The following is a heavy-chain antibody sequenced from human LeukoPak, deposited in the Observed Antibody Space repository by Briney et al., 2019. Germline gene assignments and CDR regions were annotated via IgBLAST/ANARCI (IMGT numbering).Heavy chain of an antibody. Sequence: XYWMHWVRQAXGXGLMWVSRINNDGSRTTYADSVKGRFTISRDNAKNTLYLQMNSLRAEDTAVYYCAMTTVGFDYWGQGTLVTVSS. CDR3: AMTTVGFDY. V-gene: IGHV3-74*03. CDR1: XYW. CDR2: INNDGSRT. D-gene: IGHD4-23*01. J-gene: IGHJ4*02.